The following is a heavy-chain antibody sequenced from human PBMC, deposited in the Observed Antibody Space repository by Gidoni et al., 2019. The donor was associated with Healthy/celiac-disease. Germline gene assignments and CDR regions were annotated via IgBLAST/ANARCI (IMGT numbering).Heavy chain of an antibody. J-gene: IGHJ3*02. CDR2: IDPSDSYT. Sequence: EVQLVQSGAEVKMPGESLRISCKGSVYSFTSYWISWVPQMPGKGLEWMGRIDPSDSYTNYSPSFQGNVTISADKTISTAYLQWSSLKASDTAMYYCARSLVTAMDAFDIWGQGTMVTVSS. CDR1: VYSFTSYW. D-gene: IGHD5-18*01. V-gene: IGHV5-10-1*03. CDR3: ARSLVTAMDAFDI.